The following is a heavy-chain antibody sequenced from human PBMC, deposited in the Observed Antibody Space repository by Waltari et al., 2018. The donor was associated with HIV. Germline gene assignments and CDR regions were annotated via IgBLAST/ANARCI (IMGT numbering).Heavy chain of an antibody. CDR1: GGSFSGYY. D-gene: IGHD3-16*01. CDR3: VRGFGNYGFYFDY. J-gene: IGHJ4*02. V-gene: IGHV4-34*02. Sequence: QVYLPQWGSGLLKPSETLSLTCAVYGGSFSGYYWTWIRQSPGRGLEWMGEIDHTGTSTYNPSLKGRVTMSVDTSKNQFSVNLKSVTVADTAVYYCVRGFGNYGFYFDYWDQGKLVSVSS. CDR2: IDHTGTS.